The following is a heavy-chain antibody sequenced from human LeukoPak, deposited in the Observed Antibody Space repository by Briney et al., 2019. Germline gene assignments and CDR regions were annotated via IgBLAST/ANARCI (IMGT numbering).Heavy chain of an antibody. J-gene: IGHJ6*03. CDR2: ISSSSSYI. Sequence: GGSLRLSCAASGFTFSSYSMNWVRQAPGKGLEWVSSISSSSSYIYYADSVKGRFTISRDNAKNSLYLQMNSLRAEDTAVYYCARAPPYDSSGYYYPRGYYYMDVWGKGTTVTVSS. D-gene: IGHD3-22*01. V-gene: IGHV3-21*01. CDR1: GFTFSSYS. CDR3: ARAPPYDSSGYYYPRGYYYMDV.